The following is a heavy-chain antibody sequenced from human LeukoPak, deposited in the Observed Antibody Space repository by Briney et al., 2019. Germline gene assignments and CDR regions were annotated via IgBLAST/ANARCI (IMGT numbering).Heavy chain of an antibody. D-gene: IGHD6-19*01. CDR3: ARVKSSGFYFDY. CDR2: IYYSGST. CDR1: GGSISSYY. J-gene: IGHJ4*02. V-gene: IGHV4-59*01. Sequence: PSETLPLTCTVSGGSISSYYWSWIRQPPGKGLEWIGYIYYSGSTNYNPSLKSRVTISVDTSKNQFSLKLSSVTAADTAVYYCARVKSSGFYFDYWGQGTLVTVSS.